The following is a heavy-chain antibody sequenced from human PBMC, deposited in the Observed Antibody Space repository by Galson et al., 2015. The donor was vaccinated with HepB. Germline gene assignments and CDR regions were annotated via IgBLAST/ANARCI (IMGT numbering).Heavy chain of an antibody. Sequence: SVKVSCKASGGTFSNYAISWVRQAPGQGLEWMGGIIPILGTANYAQQFQRRVTITADESTSTVYMELSSLRSEDTAVYYCARDRYYDSSVYHISFDPWGQGTLVTVSS. V-gene: IGHV1-69*13. D-gene: IGHD3-22*01. CDR2: IIPILGTA. J-gene: IGHJ5*02. CDR1: GGTFSNYA. CDR3: ARDRYYDSSVYHISFDP.